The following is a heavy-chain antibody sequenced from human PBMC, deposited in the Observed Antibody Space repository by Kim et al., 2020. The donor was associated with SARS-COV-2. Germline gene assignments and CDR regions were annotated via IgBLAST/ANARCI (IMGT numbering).Heavy chain of an antibody. J-gene: IGHJ6*02. CDR1: GGSFSGYY. CDR2: INHSGST. Sequence: SETLSLTCAVYGGSFSGYYWSWIRQPPGKGLEWIGEINHSGSTNYNPSLKSRVTISVDTSKNQFSLKLSSVTAADTAVYYCARGPLSASNFYYHYGMDVWGRGTTVTVSS. D-gene: IGHD4-4*01. V-gene: IGHV4-34*01. CDR3: ARGPLSASNFYYHYGMDV.